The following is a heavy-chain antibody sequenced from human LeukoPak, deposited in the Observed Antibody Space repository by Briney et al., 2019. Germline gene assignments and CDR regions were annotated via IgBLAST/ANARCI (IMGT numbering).Heavy chain of an antibody. V-gene: IGHV1-8*03. D-gene: IGHD3-3*01. CDR2: MNPNSGNT. Sequence: GASVKVSCKASGYTFTSYDINWVRQATGQGLEWMGWMNPNSGNTGYAQKFQGRVTITRNTSISTAYMELSSLTSEDAAVYYCARAPXWGXNPLGGYSSYYMDVWGKGTTVTVSS. CDR3: ARAPXWGXNPLGGYSSYYMDV. CDR1: GYTFTSYD. J-gene: IGHJ6*03.